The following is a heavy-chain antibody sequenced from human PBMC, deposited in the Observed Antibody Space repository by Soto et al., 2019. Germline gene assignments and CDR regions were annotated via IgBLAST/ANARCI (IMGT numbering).Heavy chain of an antibody. Sequence: PGGSLRLSCAASGFTFSSYGMHWVRQAPGKGLEWVAVISYDGSNKYYADSVKGRFTISRDNAKNSLYLQMNSLRAEDTAVYYCARDSYDSSGYYSTLNYWGQGTLVTVSS. CDR1: GFTFSSYG. CDR3: ARDSYDSSGYYSTLNY. D-gene: IGHD3-22*01. V-gene: IGHV3-30*03. CDR2: ISYDGSNK. J-gene: IGHJ4*02.